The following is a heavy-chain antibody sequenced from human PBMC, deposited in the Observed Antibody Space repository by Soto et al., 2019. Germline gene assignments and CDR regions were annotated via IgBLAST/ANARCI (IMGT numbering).Heavy chain of an antibody. J-gene: IGHJ5*01. CDR1: GDSVTSGNYY. D-gene: IGHD5-18*01. CDR2: IYYSGNT. CDR3: ARIPVDTYMIYWSDP. V-gene: IGHV4-61*01. Sequence: PSETLSLTCTVSGDSVTSGNYYWSWIRQPPGKGLEWIGYIYYSGNTNYSPSLKNRVTISLDTSKNQFFLNLNSVTAADTAVYYCARIPVDTYMIYWSDPWGQGTLVTVSS.